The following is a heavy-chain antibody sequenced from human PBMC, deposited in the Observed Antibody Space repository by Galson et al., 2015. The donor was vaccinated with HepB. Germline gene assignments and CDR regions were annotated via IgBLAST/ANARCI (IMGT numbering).Heavy chain of an antibody. CDR3: ARDHYDFWSGYYYYYYYGMDV. J-gene: IGHJ6*02. CDR2: INSDGSST. D-gene: IGHD3-3*01. CDR1: GFTFSSYW. Sequence: SLRLSCAASGFTFSSYWMHWVRQAPGKGLVWVSRINSDGSSTSYADSVKGRFTISRDNAKNTLYLQMNSLRAEDTAVYYCARDHYDFWSGYYYYYYYGMDVWGQGTTVTVSS. V-gene: IGHV3-74*01.